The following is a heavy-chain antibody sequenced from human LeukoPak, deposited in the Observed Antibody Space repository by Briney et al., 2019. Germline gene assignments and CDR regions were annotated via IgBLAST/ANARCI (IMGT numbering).Heavy chain of an antibody. D-gene: IGHD3-10*01. CDR2: IKQDGSEK. V-gene: IGHV3-7*01. CDR3: ARDGLPSPSGSYYSAYYYMDV. CDR1: GFTFTTYW. Sequence: GGSLRLSCAASGFTFTTYWMSWVRQAPGKGLEWVANIKQDGSEKYYVDSVKGRFTISRDNAKNSLYLQMNSLRAEDTAVYYCARDGLPSPSGSYYSAYYYMDVWGKGTTVTISS. J-gene: IGHJ6*03.